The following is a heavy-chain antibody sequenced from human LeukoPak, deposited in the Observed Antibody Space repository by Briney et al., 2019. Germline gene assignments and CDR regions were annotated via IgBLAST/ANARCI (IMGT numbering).Heavy chain of an antibody. D-gene: IGHD2-2*01. CDR2: IKQDGSEK. CDR1: GFTFSSYW. J-gene: IGHJ3*02. V-gene: IGHV3-7*01. CDR3: ATGVVPAAMDAFDI. Sequence: PGGSLRLSCAASGFTFSSYWMSWVRQAPGKGLEWVANIKQDGSEKYYVDSVKGRLTISRDNAKNSLYLQMNSLTAEDTAVYYCATGVVPAAMDAFDIWGQGTMVTVSS.